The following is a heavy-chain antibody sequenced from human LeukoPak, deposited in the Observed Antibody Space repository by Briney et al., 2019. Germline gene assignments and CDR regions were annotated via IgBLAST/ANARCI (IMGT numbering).Heavy chain of an antibody. CDR2: IYSGGSA. Sequence: GGSLRLSCAASGFTVSSNYMNWVRQAPGKGLEWVSVIYSGGSAYYTASLKGRFTISRDNSTNTLYLQMTSLTPEDTAVYYCARHRSAAYADAFDIWGQGTMVSVSS. CDR1: GFTVSSNY. CDR3: ARHRSAAYADAFDI. D-gene: IGHD6-25*01. J-gene: IGHJ3*02. V-gene: IGHV3-66*04.